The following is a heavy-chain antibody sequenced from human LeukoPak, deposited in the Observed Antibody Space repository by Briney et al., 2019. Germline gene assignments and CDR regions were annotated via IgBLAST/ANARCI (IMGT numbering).Heavy chain of an antibody. D-gene: IGHD3-22*01. J-gene: IGHJ5*02. CDR1: GGTFSSYA. V-gene: IGHV1-69*13. CDR3: ARAATMIVVVNWFDP. CDR2: IIPIFGTA. Sequence: SVKVSCKASGGTFSSYAISWVRQAPGQGLEWMGGIIPIFGTANYAQKFQGRVTITADESTSTAYMELSSLRSEDTAVYYCARAATMIVVVNWFDPWGKGTSVTVSS.